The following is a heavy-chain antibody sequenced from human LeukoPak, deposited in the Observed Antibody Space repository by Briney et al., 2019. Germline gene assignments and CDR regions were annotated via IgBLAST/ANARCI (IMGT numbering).Heavy chain of an antibody. J-gene: IGHJ4*02. Sequence: GGSLRLSCAASGFAFRSYTMTWVRLAPAPGKGLEWVSTITTSGGTNYADSVKGRFTISRDSSKDTLYLQMNSLRAEDTAVYYCAKPLNPGRTPLTTYFDYWGQGTLVTVSS. CDR1: GFAFRSYT. CDR2: ITTSGGT. CDR3: AKPLNPGRTPLTTYFDY. V-gene: IGHV3-23*01. D-gene: IGHD4-17*01.